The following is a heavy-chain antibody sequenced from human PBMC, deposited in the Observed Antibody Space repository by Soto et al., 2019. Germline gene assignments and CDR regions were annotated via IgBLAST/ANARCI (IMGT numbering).Heavy chain of an antibody. CDR2: IYYSGST. V-gene: IGHV4-59*08. CDR3: ARGGWRQIDY. D-gene: IGHD3-3*01. J-gene: IGHJ4*02. Sequence: QVQLQESGPGLVKPSETLSLTCSVSGGSIGSYHWSWIRQPPGKGLEWIGYIYYSGSTNYNPSLKSRVTISVDTSKNQFSLKLSSVTAADTAVYYCARGGWRQIDYWGQGTLVTVSS. CDR1: GGSIGSYH.